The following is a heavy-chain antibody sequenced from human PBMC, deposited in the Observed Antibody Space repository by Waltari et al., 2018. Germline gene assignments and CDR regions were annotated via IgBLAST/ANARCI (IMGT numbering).Heavy chain of an antibody. CDR1: GFTFDDFA. V-gene: IGHV3-43D*04. J-gene: IGHJ6*02. Sequence: EVQLEESGGGVVQPGGSLRLSCAASGFTFDDFAMHLVRQAPGKGLEWVSLITWDGRSTYYADSVKGRFAISRDNGKDFLYLQMNSLRPEDTALYYCVKEAAGYDSLIANGLDVWGQGTTVTVSS. CDR3: VKEAAGYDSLIANGLDV. D-gene: IGHD3-9*01. CDR2: ITWDGRST.